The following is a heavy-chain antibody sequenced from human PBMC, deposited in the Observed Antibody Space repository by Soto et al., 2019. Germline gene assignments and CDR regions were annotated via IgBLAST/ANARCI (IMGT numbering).Heavy chain of an antibody. Sequence: PSETLSLTCTVSGGSISSSDFYWGWLRQTPGKGLEFIGSMYYSGTTYYNPSLKSRVTISVDTSKNQFTLKLISVTAADTAVYYCAAAVAGIVDWFDPWGQGTLVTVSS. V-gene: IGHV4-39*01. D-gene: IGHD6-19*01. J-gene: IGHJ5*02. CDR2: MYYSGTT. CDR1: GGSISSSDFY. CDR3: AAAVAGIVDWFDP.